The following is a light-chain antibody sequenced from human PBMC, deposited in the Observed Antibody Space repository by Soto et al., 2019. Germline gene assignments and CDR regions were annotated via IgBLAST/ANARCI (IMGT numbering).Light chain of an antibody. CDR2: GAS. J-gene: IGKJ1*01. CDR1: QDIRNA. V-gene: IGKV1-6*01. Sequence: AIQMTQSPSSLSASVGDRVTITCRASQDIRNALGWYQQRPGKAPKALIYGASSLQSGVPSRFSGSGFGTDFTLTISSRQPEDFATYYCLQDRAYPRTFGQGTKVENK. CDR3: LQDRAYPRT.